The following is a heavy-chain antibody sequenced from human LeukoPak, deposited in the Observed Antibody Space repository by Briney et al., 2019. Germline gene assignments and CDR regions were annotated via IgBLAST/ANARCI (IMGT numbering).Heavy chain of an antibody. J-gene: IGHJ4*02. Sequence: GGSLRLSCTASGFTFGDYAMSWVRQAPGKGLEWVGFIRSKAYGGTTEYAASVKGRFTISRDDSKSIAYLQMNSLKTEDTAVYYCTRDMTTVTTFSDYWGQGTLVTVSS. CDR3: TRDMTTVTTFSDY. D-gene: IGHD4-17*01. CDR1: GFTFGDYA. V-gene: IGHV3-49*04. CDR2: IRSKAYGGTT.